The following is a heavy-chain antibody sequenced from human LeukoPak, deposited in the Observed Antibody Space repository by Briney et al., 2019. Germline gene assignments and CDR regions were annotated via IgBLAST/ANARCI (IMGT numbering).Heavy chain of an antibody. V-gene: IGHV4-34*01. CDR1: GGSFSGYY. CDR2: INHSGST. Sequence: MPSETLSLTCAVYGGSFSGYYWSWIRQPPGKGLEWIGEINHSGSTNYNPSLKSRVTISVDTSKNQFSLKLSSVTAADTAVYYCTREAPPIVHTPNKADDAFDIWSQATIVT. J-gene: IGHJ3*02. CDR3: TREAPPIVHTPNKADDAFDI. D-gene: IGHD5-18*01.